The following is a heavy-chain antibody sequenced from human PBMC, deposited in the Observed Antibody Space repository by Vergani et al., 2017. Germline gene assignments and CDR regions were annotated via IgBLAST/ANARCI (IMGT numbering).Heavy chain of an antibody. J-gene: IGHJ6*02. D-gene: IGHD2-2*01. CDR1: GYTFTSYG. CDR3: ARASHGVVPAAPYSYYGMDV. Sequence: QVQLVQSGAEVKKPGASVKVSCKASGYTFTSYGISWVRQAPGQGLEWMGWISAYNGNTNYAQKLQGRVPMTTDTSTSTAYMELRSLRSDDTAVYYCARASHGVVPAAPYSYYGMDVWGQGTTVTVSS. V-gene: IGHV1-18*01. CDR2: ISAYNGNT.